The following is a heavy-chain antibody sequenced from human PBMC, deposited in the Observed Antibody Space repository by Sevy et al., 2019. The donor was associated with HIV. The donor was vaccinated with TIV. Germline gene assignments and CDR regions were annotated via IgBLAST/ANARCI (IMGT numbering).Heavy chain of an antibody. CDR1: GFTFSSHW. Sequence: GGSLRLSCAASGFTFSSHWMQWVRQAPGKGLVWVSRLNYDGSYTNYADSVKGRFTISRNNAKSTLYLQMNSLRAEDTALYYCERSKVGVGDAFDIWGEGTMVTVSS. D-gene: IGHD3-16*01. CDR3: ERSKVGVGDAFDI. CDR2: LNYDGSYT. V-gene: IGHV3-74*01. J-gene: IGHJ3*02.